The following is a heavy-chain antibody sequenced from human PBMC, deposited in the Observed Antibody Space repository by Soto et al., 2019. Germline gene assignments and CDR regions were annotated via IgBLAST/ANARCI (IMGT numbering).Heavy chain of an antibody. CDR3: ARASHSSSWDNYYYGMDV. CDR2: INAGNGNT. V-gene: IGHV1-3*01. D-gene: IGHD6-13*01. J-gene: IGHJ6*02. CDR1: GYTFTSYA. Sequence: ASVKVSCKASGYTFTSYAMHWVRQAPGQRLEWMGWINAGNGNTKYSQKFQGRVTITRDTSASTAYMELSSLRSEDTAVYYCARASHSSSWDNYYYGMDVWGQGTTDTVSS.